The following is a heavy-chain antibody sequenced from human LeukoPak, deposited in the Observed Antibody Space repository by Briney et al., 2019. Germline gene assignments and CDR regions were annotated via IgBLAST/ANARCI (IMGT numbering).Heavy chain of an antibody. D-gene: IGHD1-26*01. CDR2: ISGSGGST. V-gene: IGHV3-23*01. CDR3: AKRPTNSGSYFTVIYYFDY. Sequence: GGSLRLSCAASGFTFSSYAMSWVRQAPGKGLEWVSAISGSGGSTYYADSVKGRFTISRDNSKNTLYLQMNSLRAEDTAVYYCAKRPTNSGSYFTVIYYFDYWGQGTPVTVSS. J-gene: IGHJ4*02. CDR1: GFTFSSYA.